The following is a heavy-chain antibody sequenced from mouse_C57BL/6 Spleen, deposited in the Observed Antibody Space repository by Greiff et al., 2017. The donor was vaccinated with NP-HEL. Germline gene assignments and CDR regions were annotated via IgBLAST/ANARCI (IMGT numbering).Heavy chain of an antibody. J-gene: IGHJ4*01. Sequence: VQLQQPGAELVRPGTSVKLSCKASGYTFTSYWMHWVKQRPGQGLEWIGVIDPSDSYTNYNQKFKGKATLTVDTSSTTADMQLSSLTSEDSAVYYCARLRDGYYGGAMDYWGQGTSVTVSS. CDR1: GYTFTSYW. CDR2: IDPSDSYT. V-gene: IGHV1-59*01. D-gene: IGHD2-3*01. CDR3: ARLRDGYYGGAMDY.